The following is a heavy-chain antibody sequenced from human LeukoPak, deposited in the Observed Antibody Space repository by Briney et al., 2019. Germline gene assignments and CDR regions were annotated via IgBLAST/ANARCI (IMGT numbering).Heavy chain of an antibody. J-gene: IGHJ4*02. CDR1: GHTFTDHE. CDR2: IHPNSGGT. Sequence: ASVKVSCKTSGHTFTDHEIYWVRQAPGQGLEWMGWIHPNSGGTNYAQKFQGRVTMTRDTSISTAYMELSRMISDDTAIYYCARNALGLSYWGQGTLVTVSS. CDR3: ARNALGLSY. D-gene: IGHD2-8*01. V-gene: IGHV1-2*02.